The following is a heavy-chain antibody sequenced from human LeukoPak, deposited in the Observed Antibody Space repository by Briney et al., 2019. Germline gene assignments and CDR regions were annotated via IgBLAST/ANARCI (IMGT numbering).Heavy chain of an antibody. D-gene: IGHD3-10*01. V-gene: IGHV1-2*02. CDR1: GYTFTGYY. Sequence: ASVKVSCKASGYTFTGYYMHWVRQAPGQGLEWMGWINPNSGGTNYAQKFQGRVTITRNTSISTAYMELSSLRSEDTAVYYCARGLYDRVVRGVIILYYYYMDVWGKGTTVTVSS. J-gene: IGHJ6*03. CDR3: ARGLYDRVVRGVIILYYYYMDV. CDR2: INPNSGGT.